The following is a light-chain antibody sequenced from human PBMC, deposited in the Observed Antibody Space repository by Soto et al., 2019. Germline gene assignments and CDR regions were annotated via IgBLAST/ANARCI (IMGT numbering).Light chain of an antibody. CDR1: SSDVGSYNY. CDR3: CSYAGSNNVV. J-gene: IGLJ2*01. Sequence: QSALTQPPSASGSPGQSVTISCTGTSSDVGSYNYVSWYQQHPGKAPKLMIYEVSKRPSGVPDRFSGSKSGNPASLTVSGLLAEYESDYSCCSYAGSNNVVFGVGTKLTVL. CDR2: EVS. V-gene: IGLV2-8*01.